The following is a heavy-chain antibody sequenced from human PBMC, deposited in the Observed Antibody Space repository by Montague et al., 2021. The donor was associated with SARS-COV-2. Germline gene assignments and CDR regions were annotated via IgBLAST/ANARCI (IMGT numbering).Heavy chain of an antibody. CDR3: AREGGRIQLGFGGDDAFNI. J-gene: IGHJ3*02. V-gene: IGHV4-31*01. CDR1: GGSISDDGYS. Sequence: TLSLTCTVSGGSISDDGYSWTWNRQHPGKDLEWNGYDYYSGSTFYNPSRQSPITISVDTSKNQLSLKLISVTAADTAVYYCAREGGRIQLGFGGDDAFNIWGQGTLVTVSS. D-gene: IGHD3-10*01. CDR2: DYYSGST.